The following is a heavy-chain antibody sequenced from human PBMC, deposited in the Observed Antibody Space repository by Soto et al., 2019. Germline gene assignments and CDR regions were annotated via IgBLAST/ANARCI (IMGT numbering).Heavy chain of an antibody. D-gene: IGHD3-22*01. V-gene: IGHV3-23*01. CDR2: ISGSGGST. CDR3: ANYYYDSSGYGSFDY. CDR1: GFTFSSYA. Sequence: GGSLRLSCAASGFTFSSYAMSWVRQAPGEGLEWVSAISGSGGSTYYADSVKGRFTISRDNSKNTLYLQMNSLRAEDTAVYYCANYYYDSSGYGSFDYWGQGTLVTVSS. J-gene: IGHJ4*02.